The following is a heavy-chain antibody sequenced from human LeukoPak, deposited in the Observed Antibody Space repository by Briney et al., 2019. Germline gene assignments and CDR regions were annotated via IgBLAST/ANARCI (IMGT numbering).Heavy chain of an antibody. CDR1: GYTFTGYY. Sequence: GASVKVSCKASGYTFTGYYMHWVRQAPGQGLEWMGGIIPIFGTANYAQKFQGRVTITADESTSTAYMELSSLRSEDTAVYYCASSRAVFWSGIARYNWFDPWGQGTLVTVSS. J-gene: IGHJ5*02. CDR2: IIPIFGTA. V-gene: IGHV1-69*13. CDR3: ASSRAVFWSGIARYNWFDP. D-gene: IGHD3-3*01.